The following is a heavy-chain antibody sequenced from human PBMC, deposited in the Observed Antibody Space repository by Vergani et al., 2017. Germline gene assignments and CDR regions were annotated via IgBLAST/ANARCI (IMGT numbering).Heavy chain of an antibody. D-gene: IGHD6-13*01. J-gene: IGHJ2*01. CDR3: VKDIAASGSCWYFDL. CDR2: INWNSDSI. V-gene: IGHV3-9*01. Sequence: EVQLVESGGGLVQPGRSLRLSCAASGFTFDDYAMHWVRQAPGKGLEWVSGINWNSDSIAYADSVKGRFTISRDNAKNSLYLQINSLRAEDTALYYCVKDIAASGSCWYFDLGGRGTLVTVSS. CDR1: GFTFDDYA.